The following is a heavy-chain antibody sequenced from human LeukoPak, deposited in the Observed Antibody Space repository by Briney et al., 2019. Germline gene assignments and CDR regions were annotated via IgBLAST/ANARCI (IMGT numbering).Heavy chain of an antibody. CDR3: ARQEAWDRGFDY. Sequence: SETLSLTCTVSGGSISSSSYYWGWIRQPPGKGLEWIGSIYYSGSTYYNPPLKSRVTISVDTSKNQFSLKLSSVTAADPAVYYCARQEAWDRGFDYWGQGTLVTVSS. J-gene: IGHJ4*02. D-gene: IGHD1-26*01. V-gene: IGHV4-39*01. CDR2: IYYSGST. CDR1: GGSISSSSYY.